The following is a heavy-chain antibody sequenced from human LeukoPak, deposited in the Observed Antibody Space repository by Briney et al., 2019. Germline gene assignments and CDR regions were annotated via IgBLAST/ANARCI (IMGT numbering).Heavy chain of an antibody. V-gene: IGHV3-33*01. CDR3: ARERDYGPFDY. D-gene: IGHD4/OR15-4a*01. CDR1: GFTFSSYG. J-gene: IGHJ4*02. Sequence: GGSLRLSCAASGFTFSSYGMHWVRQAPGKGLEWVAAIWYDGSNKYYADSVKGRFTISRDNSKNTLDLQMNSLRAEDTAVYYCARERDYGPFDYWGQGTLVTVSS. CDR2: IWYDGSNK.